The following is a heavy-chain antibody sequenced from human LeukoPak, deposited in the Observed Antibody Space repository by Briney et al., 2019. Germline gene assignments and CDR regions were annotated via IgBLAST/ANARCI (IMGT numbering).Heavy chain of an antibody. V-gene: IGHV3-66*01. CDR3: ARYRYDSSGKGIWFDP. Sequence: GGSLRLSCAASGFTFSSYWMSWVRQAPGKGLEWVSVIYSGGSTYYADSVKGRFTISRDNSKNTLYLQMNSLRAEDTAVYYCARYRYDSSGKGIWFDPWGQGTLVTVSS. D-gene: IGHD3-22*01. CDR1: GFTFSSYW. CDR2: IYSGGST. J-gene: IGHJ5*02.